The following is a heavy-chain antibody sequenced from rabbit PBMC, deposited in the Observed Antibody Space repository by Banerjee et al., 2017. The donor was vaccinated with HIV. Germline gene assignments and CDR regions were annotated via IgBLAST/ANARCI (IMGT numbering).Heavy chain of an antibody. CDR3: ARDAGYAGSNL. CDR2: IGAGSNSA. V-gene: IGHV1S45*01. CDR1: GIDFSSYG. J-gene: IGHJ4*01. Sequence: QEQLVESGGGLVTLGGSLKLSCKASGIDFSSYGISWVRQAPGKGLEWIACIGAGSNSAYYATWAKGRFTISKTSSTTVTLQMTSLTAADTATYFCARDAGYAGSNLWGPGTLVTVS. D-gene: IGHD4-2*01.